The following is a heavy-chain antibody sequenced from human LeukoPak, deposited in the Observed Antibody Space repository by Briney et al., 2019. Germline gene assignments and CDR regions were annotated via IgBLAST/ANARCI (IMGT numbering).Heavy chain of an antibody. CDR1: GGSISSGGYY. CDR3: ARDTVAPPNDAFDI. D-gene: IGHD4-23*01. CDR2: IYHSGST. J-gene: IGHJ3*02. Sequence: PSETLSLTCTVSGGSISSGGYYWSWIRQPPGKGLEWIGYIYHSGSTYYNPSLKSRVTISVDRSKNQFSLKLSSVTAADTAVYYCARDTVAPPNDAFDIWGQGTMVTVSS. V-gene: IGHV4-30-2*01.